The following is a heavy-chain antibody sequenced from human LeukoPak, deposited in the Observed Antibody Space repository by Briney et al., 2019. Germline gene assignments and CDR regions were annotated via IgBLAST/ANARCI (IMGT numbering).Heavy chain of an antibody. J-gene: IGHJ4*02. D-gene: IGHD2-2*01. CDR3: ARGLYCSSTSCQGGSDY. V-gene: IGHV1-8*01. CDR1: GYTFTSYD. Sequence: ASVKVSCKASGYTFTSYDINWVRQATGQGLEWMGWMNPNSGNTGYAQKFQGRVTMTRNTSISTAYMELSSLRSEDTAVYYCARGLYCSSTSCQGGSDYWGQGTLVTVSS. CDR2: MNPNSGNT.